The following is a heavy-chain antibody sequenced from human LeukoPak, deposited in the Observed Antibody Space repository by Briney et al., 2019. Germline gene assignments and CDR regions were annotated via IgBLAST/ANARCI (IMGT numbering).Heavy chain of an antibody. CDR2: IYYSGST. V-gene: IGHV4-59*08. CDR3: ARTRYYYNSRSYGAPYYFDY. D-gene: IGHD3-10*01. J-gene: IGHJ4*02. CDR1: GGSISSYY. Sequence: PSETLSLTCTVSGGSISSYYWSWIRQPPGKGLEWIGYIYYSGSTNYNPSLKSRVTISVDTSKNQFSLKLSSVTAADTAVYYCARTRYYYNSRSYGAPYYFDYWGQGTLVTVSS.